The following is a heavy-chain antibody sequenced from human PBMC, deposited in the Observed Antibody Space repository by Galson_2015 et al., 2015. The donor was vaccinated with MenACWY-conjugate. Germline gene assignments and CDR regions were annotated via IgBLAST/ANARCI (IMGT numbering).Heavy chain of an antibody. CDR2: ICAGGISI. J-gene: IGHJ6*02. CDR1: GFAFRDFC. D-gene: IGHD6-19*01. CDR3: VRGSSGWRGMDI. V-gene: IGHV3-74*03. Sequence: SLRLSCAASGFAFRDFCMHWVRHAPGKGLECVSRICAGGISIMYGDSVRGRFTISRDDAENTLYLQMDSLRADDTAVCFCVRGSSGWRGMDIWGQGTTVTVSS.